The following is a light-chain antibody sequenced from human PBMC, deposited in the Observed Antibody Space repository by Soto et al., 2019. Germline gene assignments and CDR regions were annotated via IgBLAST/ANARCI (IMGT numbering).Light chain of an antibody. J-gene: IGKJ1*01. CDR3: LQYQSYCT. CDR2: QAS. CDR1: HSISRQ. Sequence: DIQMTQSTSTLSASVGDRVSVTCRASHSISRQLAWYQQKPGKAPNLLIYQASNVETGVPSRFSGSGSGTEFTLTISSLQTDDVATYYGLQYQSYCTFGQGTKVEVK. V-gene: IGKV1-5*03.